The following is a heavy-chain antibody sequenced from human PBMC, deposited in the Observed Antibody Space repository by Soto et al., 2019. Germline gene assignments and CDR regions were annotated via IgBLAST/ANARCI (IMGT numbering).Heavy chain of an antibody. CDR1: VFTFGIYA. CDR3: ERVAPEYRSTPRRFGF. Sequence: WGSLLLPCASSVFTFGIYAMSWVGQAPGKGLEWVSSISGSGGIIYYAHSVKGRFTSSRDKTKSTLDLKMNSLGAEDTAVYHCERVAPEYRSTPRRFGFWGKGNLVTAPQ. CDR2: ISGSGGII. V-gene: IGHV3-23*01. D-gene: IGHD6-13*01. J-gene: IGHJ4*02.